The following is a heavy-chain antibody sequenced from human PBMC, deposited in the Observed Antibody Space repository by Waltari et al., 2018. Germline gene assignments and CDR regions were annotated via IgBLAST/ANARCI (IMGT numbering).Heavy chain of an antibody. CDR2: IYSDGGT. CDR3: ARDLSSVLDY. CDR1: GFTVSSTY. Sequence: EVQLVESGGALIQPGGSLRLSCAASGFTVSSTYMSWVRQAPGKGLEWVSVIYSDGGTSYADSVKGRFTISRDNSKNTLYLQMNSLRAEDTAVFYCARDLSSVLDYWGQGTLVTVSS. V-gene: IGHV3-53*01. D-gene: IGHD6-19*01. J-gene: IGHJ4*02.